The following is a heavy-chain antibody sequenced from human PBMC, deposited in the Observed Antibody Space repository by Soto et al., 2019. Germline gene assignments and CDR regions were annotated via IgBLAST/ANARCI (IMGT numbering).Heavy chain of an antibody. V-gene: IGHV4-59*08. CDR3: ARGPGRTHYYDSSGYYYVMS. J-gene: IGHJ5*02. Sequence: SETLSLTCTVSGGSISSYYWSWIRQPPGKGLEWIGYIYYSGSTNYNPSLKSRVTISVDTSKNQFSLKLSSVTAADTAVYYCARGPGRTHYYDSSGYYYVMSWGQGTLVTVSS. CDR2: IYYSGST. CDR1: GGSISSYY. D-gene: IGHD3-22*01.